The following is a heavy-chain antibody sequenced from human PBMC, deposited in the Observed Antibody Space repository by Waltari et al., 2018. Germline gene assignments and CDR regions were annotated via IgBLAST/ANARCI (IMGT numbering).Heavy chain of an antibody. CDR1: GYSFTSYW. J-gene: IGHJ3*02. D-gene: IGHD6-13*01. Sequence: EVQLVQSGAEVKKPGESLKISCKGSGYSFTSYWIGWVRPMHGKGPEWVGFIYPGDSDTRYSPSFQGQVTISADKSISTAYLQWSSLKASDTAMYYCARRGIAAAGTGAPGAFDIWGQGTMVTVSS. V-gene: IGHV5-51*01. CDR2: IYPGDSDT. CDR3: ARRGIAAAGTGAPGAFDI.